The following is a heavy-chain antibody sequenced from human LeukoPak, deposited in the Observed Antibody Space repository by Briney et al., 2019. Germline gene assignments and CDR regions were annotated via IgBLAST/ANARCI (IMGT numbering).Heavy chain of an antibody. D-gene: IGHD1-26*01. CDR2: ISAYNGNT. CDR3: ARERSGSDLLYYGMDV. Sequence: ASVKVSCKASGYTFTSYGISWVRQAPGQGLEWMGWISAYNGNTNYAQKLQGRVTMTTDTSTSTAYMELRSLRSDDTAVYYCARERSGSDLLYYGMDVWGQGTTVTVSS. CDR1: GYTFTSYG. V-gene: IGHV1-18*01. J-gene: IGHJ6*02.